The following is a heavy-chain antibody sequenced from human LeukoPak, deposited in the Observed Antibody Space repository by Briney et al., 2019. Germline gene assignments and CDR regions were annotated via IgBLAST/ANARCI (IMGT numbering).Heavy chain of an antibody. J-gene: IGHJ4*02. CDR1: GGSFSGYY. V-gene: IGHV4-34*01. CDR2: INHSGST. CDR3: ARLVAAAGTMLLRDY. Sequence: SETLSLTCAVYGGSFSGYYWSWIRQPPGKGLEWIGEINHSGSTNYNPSLKSRVTISVDTSKNQFSLKLSSVTAADTAVYYCARLVAAAGTMLLRDYWGQGTLVIVSS. D-gene: IGHD6-13*01.